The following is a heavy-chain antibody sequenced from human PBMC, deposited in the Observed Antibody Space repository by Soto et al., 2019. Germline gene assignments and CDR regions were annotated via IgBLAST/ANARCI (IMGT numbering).Heavy chain of an antibody. D-gene: IGHD2-2*01. CDR3: AKLSCTSSTCYFPGWFDP. CDR2: VYYSGSS. V-gene: IGHV4-31*03. Sequence: PSETLSLTCTVSGDSISGGASFWSWIRQPPGKGLEWIANVYYSGSSYYNPSLKSRLTISVDTTKNQFSLQLKSMTAADTAVYYCAKLSCTSSTCYFPGWFDPWDRGTLVTVSS. J-gene: IGHJ5*02. CDR1: GDSISGGASF.